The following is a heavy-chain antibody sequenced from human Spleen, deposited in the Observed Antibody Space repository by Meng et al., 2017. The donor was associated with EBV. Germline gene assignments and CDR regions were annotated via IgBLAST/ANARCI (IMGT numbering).Heavy chain of an antibody. V-gene: IGHV4-34*12. J-gene: IGHJ4*02. Sequence: QVQLQQWGAGLLXXXXXLXLTCDVYGDSFSPYYWRWIRQPPGRGLEWIGDVIHSGNTSYSPSLKSRVTISVDTSKNQVSLKLNSVTAADTAVYYCARDMGGVTSDHWGQGTLVIVSS. CDR2: VIHSGNT. CDR3: ARDMGGVTSDH. D-gene: IGHD1-26*01. CDR1: GDSFSPYY.